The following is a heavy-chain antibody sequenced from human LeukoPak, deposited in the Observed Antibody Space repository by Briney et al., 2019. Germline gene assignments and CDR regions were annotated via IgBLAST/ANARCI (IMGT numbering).Heavy chain of an antibody. V-gene: IGHV4-39*01. J-gene: IGHJ2*01. CDR1: GGSISGSSYY. CDR2: IYYSGSI. Sequence: SETLSLTCTVSGGSISGSSYYWGWIRQPPGKGLAWIGSIYYSGSIYYNPSLKSRVTISVDTSENQFSLKVSSVTAADTAVYYCARRDLKDWYFDLWGRGTLVTVSS. CDR3: ARRDLKDWYFDL.